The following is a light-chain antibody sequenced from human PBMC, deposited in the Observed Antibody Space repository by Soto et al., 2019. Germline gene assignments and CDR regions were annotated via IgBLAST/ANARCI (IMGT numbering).Light chain of an antibody. Sequence: QSALTQPASVSGSPGQSITISCTGTSSDVGGYRYVSWYQQYPGKAPRLMIYEVSNRPSGVSNRFSGSKSGNTASLTISGLQAADEADYYCSSYTRGSTYVFGTGTKLTVL. V-gene: IGLV2-14*01. J-gene: IGLJ1*01. CDR2: EVS. CDR1: SSDVGGYRY. CDR3: SSYTRGSTYV.